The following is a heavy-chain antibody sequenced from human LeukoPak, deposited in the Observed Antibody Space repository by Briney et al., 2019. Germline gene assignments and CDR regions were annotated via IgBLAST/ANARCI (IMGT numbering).Heavy chain of an antibody. CDR3: ARRMRGYYFDY. D-gene: IGHD2-8*01. Sequence: PSETLSLTCTVSGGSISSYYWSWTRQPPGKGLEWIGYIYYSGSTNYNPSLKSRVTISVDTSKNQFSLKLSSVTAADTAVYYCARRMRGYYFDYWGQGTLVTVSS. J-gene: IGHJ4*02. V-gene: IGHV4-59*08. CDR1: GGSISSYY. CDR2: IYYSGST.